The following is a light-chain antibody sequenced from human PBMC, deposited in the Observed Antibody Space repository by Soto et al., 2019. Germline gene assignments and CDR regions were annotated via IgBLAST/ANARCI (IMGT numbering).Light chain of an antibody. CDR2: SND. Sequence: QSVLTQPPSASGTPGQRVTISCSGSSSNIGNNNVYWYQQLPGAAPKRLVDSNDQRPSGVPDRISGSKSGTSASLAISGLRPEDEADYYCADWDDSQRGVVFGGGT. CDR3: ADWDDSQRGVV. V-gene: IGLV1-47*02. J-gene: IGLJ3*02. CDR1: SSNIGNNN.